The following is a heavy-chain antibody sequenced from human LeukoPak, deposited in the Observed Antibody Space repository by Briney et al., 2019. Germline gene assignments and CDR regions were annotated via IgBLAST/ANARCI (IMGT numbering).Heavy chain of an antibody. D-gene: IGHD3-10*01. V-gene: IGHV4-34*01. J-gene: IGHJ4*02. Sequence: SETLSLTCAVYGGSFSGYYWSWIRQPPGKGLEWIGEINHSGSTNYNPSLKSRVTISVDTSKNQFSLKLSSVTAADTAVYYCDSGRITMVRGYFDYWGQGTLVTVSS. CDR1: GGSFSGYY. CDR3: DSGRITMVRGYFDY. CDR2: INHSGST.